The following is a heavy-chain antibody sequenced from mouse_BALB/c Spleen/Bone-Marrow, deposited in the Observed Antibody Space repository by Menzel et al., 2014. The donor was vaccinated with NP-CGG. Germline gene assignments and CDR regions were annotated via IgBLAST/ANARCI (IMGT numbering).Heavy chain of an antibody. Sequence: VQLQQSGAELVKPGAPVKLSCTASGFNIKDTYMHWVKQGPEQGLEWIGRIDPANGNTKYDPKFQDKATITTDTSSNTAYLQLRSLTSEDTAVYYCARYDYRYSWFAYWGQGTLVTVSA. CDR3: ARYDYRYSWFAY. J-gene: IGHJ3*01. D-gene: IGHD2-14*01. CDR2: IDPANGNT. CDR1: GFNIKDTY. V-gene: IGHV14-3*02.